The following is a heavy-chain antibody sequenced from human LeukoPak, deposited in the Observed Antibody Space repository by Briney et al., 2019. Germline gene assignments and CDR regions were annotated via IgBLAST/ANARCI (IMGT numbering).Heavy chain of an antibody. Sequence: PGGSLRLSCAASGFTFSTYTMNWVRQAPGKGLEWVSSISSSNHYIYYGDSVKGRFTISRDNAKNSLYLQMNSLRAEDTAVYYCARGRPLDTAVVLDYWGQGTLVTVSS. CDR1: GFTFSTYT. J-gene: IGHJ4*02. D-gene: IGHD5-18*01. CDR2: ISSSNHYI. V-gene: IGHV3-21*01. CDR3: ARGRPLDTAVVLDY.